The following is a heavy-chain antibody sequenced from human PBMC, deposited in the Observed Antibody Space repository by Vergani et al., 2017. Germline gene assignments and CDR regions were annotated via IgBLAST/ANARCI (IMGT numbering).Heavy chain of an antibody. Sequence: EVQLVESGGGLVKPGGSLRLSCAASGFTFSSYSMNWVRQAPGKGLEWVSSISSSSSYIYYADSVKGRFTISRDNAKNSLYLQMNSLRAEDTAVYYCAAGYSSGWYSDAFDIWGQGTMVTVSS. D-gene: IGHD6-19*01. CDR3: AAGYSSGWYSDAFDI. CDR2: ISSSSSYI. CDR1: GFTFSSYS. V-gene: IGHV3-21*01. J-gene: IGHJ3*02.